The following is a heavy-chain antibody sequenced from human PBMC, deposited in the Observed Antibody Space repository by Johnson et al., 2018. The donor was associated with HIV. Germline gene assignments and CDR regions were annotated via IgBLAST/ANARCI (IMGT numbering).Heavy chain of an antibody. CDR1: GFSFSSYG. CDR2: IYSGGST. CDR3: ARGYCSGGSCYSEYAFDI. J-gene: IGHJ3*02. V-gene: IGHV3-NL1*01. D-gene: IGHD2-15*01. Sequence: QVQLVESGGGVVQPGRSLRVSCAASGFSFSSYGMHWVRQAPGKGLEWVSVIYSGGSTYYADSVKGRFTISRDNSKNTLYLQMNSLRAEDTAVYYCARGYCSGGSCYSEYAFDIWGQGTMVTVSS.